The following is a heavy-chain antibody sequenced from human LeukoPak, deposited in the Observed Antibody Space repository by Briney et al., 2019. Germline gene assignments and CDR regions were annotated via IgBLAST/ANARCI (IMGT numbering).Heavy chain of an antibody. V-gene: IGHV3-23*01. Sequence: GGSLRLSCAASGFTFSSSTMTWVRQAPGKGLEWVSAISRSGGDTEYADSVKGRFTISRDNSKNTLYMQMNSLRAEDAAVYYCAKCGTTCYANAFYIWGQGTMVTVSS. CDR1: GFTFSSST. J-gene: IGHJ3*02. D-gene: IGHD2-2*01. CDR2: ISRSGGDT. CDR3: AKCGTTCYANAFYI.